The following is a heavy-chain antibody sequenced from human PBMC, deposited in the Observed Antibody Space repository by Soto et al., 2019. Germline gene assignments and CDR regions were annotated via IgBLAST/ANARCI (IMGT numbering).Heavy chain of an antibody. CDR1: GGSSSSGGYY. Sequence: PSETLSLTCTVSGGSSSSGGYYWSWIRQHPGKGLEWIGYIYYSGSTYYNPSLKSRVTISVDTSKNQFSLKLSSVTAADTAVYYCARVRRLAYCGGDCYPDFDYWGQGTLVTVSS. J-gene: IGHJ4*02. CDR3: ARVRRLAYCGGDCYPDFDY. D-gene: IGHD2-21*02. CDR2: IYYSGST. V-gene: IGHV4-31*03.